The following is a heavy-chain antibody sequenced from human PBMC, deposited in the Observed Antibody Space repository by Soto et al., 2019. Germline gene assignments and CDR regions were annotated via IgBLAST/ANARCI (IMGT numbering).Heavy chain of an antibody. Sequence: SETLSLTCTVSGGSVSSGSYYWSWIRQPPGKGLEWIGYIYYSGSTNYNPSLKSRVTISVDTSKNQFSLKLSSVTAADTAVYYCARITVDTGISYCGGDCYEYYYGMDVWGQGTTVTVSS. D-gene: IGHD2-21*02. CDR1: GGSVSSGSYY. CDR2: IYYSGST. V-gene: IGHV4-61*01. J-gene: IGHJ6*02. CDR3: ARITVDTGISYCGGDCYEYYYGMDV.